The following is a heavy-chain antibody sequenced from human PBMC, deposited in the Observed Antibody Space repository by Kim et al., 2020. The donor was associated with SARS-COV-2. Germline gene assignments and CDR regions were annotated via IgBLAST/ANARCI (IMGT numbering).Heavy chain of an antibody. Sequence: LKGRVTISVDTSKNQFSLKLSSVTAADTAVYYCASLRFLEWSQDYYGMDVWGQGTTVTVSS. D-gene: IGHD3-3*01. J-gene: IGHJ6*02. V-gene: IGHV4-31*02. CDR3: ASLRFLEWSQDYYGMDV.